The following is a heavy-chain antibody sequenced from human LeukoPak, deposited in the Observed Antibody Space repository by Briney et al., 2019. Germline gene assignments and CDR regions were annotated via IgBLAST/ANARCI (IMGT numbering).Heavy chain of an antibody. J-gene: IGHJ3*02. CDR2: IYYSGST. D-gene: IGHD1-1*01. CDR1: GGSISSYY. CDR3: ARWAYTTGAFDI. V-gene: IGHV4-59*01. Sequence: PSETLSLTCTVSGGSISSYYWSWIRQPPGKGLEWIGYIYYSGSTNYNPSLKSRVTISVDTSKNQFSLKLSSVTAADTAVYYCARWAYTTGAFDIWGQGTMVTVSS.